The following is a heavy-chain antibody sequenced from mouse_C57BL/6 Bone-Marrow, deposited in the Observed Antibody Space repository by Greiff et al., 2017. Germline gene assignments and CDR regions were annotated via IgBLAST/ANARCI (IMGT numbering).Heavy chain of an antibody. V-gene: IGHV1-85*01. Sequence: QVQLQQSGPELVKPGASVTLSCKASGYTFTSYEINWVKQRPGQGLEWIGWIYPRDGSTKYNEKFKGKAKLTVDTSSSTAYIELHSLTSEDSAVYFCARDYGSSYWYFDVWGTGTTVTVSS. CDR2: IYPRDGST. CDR1: GYTFTSYE. D-gene: IGHD1-1*01. J-gene: IGHJ1*03. CDR3: ARDYGSSYWYFDV.